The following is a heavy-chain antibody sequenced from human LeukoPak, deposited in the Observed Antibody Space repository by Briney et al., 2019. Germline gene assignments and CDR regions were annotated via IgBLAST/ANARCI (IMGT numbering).Heavy chain of an antibody. CDR3: ERHRWGDFDY. Sequence: SSVKVSCKASGYTFTSYGISWVRQAPGQGLEGMGWISAYNGNTNYAQKLQGRVTMTTDTATSTAYKELRSLRSDESALYNCERHRWGDFDYWGQGTLVTVSS. CDR1: GYTFTSYG. J-gene: IGHJ4*02. V-gene: IGHV1-18*04. D-gene: IGHD3-10*01. CDR2: ISAYNGNT.